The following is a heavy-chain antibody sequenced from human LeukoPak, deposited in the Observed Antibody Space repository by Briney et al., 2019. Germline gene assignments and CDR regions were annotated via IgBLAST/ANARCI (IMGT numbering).Heavy chain of an antibody. Sequence: ASVKVSCKASGYTFTSYAMHWVRQAPGQRLEWMGWINAGNGNTKYSQKFQGRVTITRDTSASTAYMELSSLRSEDTAVYYCARDDNWNEGLYNWFDPWGQGTLVTVSS. D-gene: IGHD1-1*01. CDR1: GYTFTSYA. V-gene: IGHV1-3*01. CDR2: INAGNGNT. J-gene: IGHJ5*02. CDR3: ARDDNWNEGLYNWFDP.